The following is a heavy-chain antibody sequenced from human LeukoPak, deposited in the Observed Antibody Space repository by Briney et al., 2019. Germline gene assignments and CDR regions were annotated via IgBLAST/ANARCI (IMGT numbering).Heavy chain of an antibody. Sequence: GGSLRLSCAASGFTFSSCAMSWVRQAPGKGLEWVSAISGSGGSTYYADSVRGRFTISRDNSKNTLYLQMNSLRAEDTAVYYCARDSIQLYSSSSGGPADYWGQGTLVTVSS. V-gene: IGHV3-23*01. D-gene: IGHD6-6*01. CDR1: GFTFSSCA. CDR2: ISGSGGST. J-gene: IGHJ4*02. CDR3: ARDSIQLYSSSSGGPADY.